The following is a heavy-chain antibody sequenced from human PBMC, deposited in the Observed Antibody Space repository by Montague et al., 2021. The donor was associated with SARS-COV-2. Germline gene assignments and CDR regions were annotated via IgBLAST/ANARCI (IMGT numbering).Heavy chain of an antibody. J-gene: IGHJ3*02. Sequence: SLRLSCAASEFAFSSYAMSWVRQAPGKGLEWVSAIYSGGSSTFYADSVKGRFTTSRDNSKNTLYLQMNSLRAEDTAVYYCAKSAWGVTDAFDIWGQGTMVTVSS. CDR1: EFAFSSYA. CDR2: IYSGGSST. CDR3: AKSAWGVTDAFDI. V-gene: IGHV3-23*03. D-gene: IGHD1-26*01.